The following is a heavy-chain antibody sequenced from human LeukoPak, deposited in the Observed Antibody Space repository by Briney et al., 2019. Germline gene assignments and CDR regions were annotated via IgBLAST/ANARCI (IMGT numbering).Heavy chain of an antibody. J-gene: IGHJ4*02. V-gene: IGHV1-69*13. CDR3: ARRLMITFGGVVQSSHFDY. CDR2: IIPIFGTA. CDR1: GGTFSSYA. Sequence: SVKVSRKASGGTFSSYAISWVRQAPGQGLEWMGGIIPIFGTANYAQKFQGRVTITADESTSTAYMELSSLRSEDTAVYYCARRLMITFGGVVQSSHFDYWGQGTLVTVSS. D-gene: IGHD3-16*01.